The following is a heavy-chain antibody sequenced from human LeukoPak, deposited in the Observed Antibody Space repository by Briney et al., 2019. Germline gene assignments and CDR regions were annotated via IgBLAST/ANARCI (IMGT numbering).Heavy chain of an antibody. J-gene: IGHJ6*03. CDR2: INANSGGT. Sequence: GASVKVSCKASGHTFTGYYMHWVRQAPGQGLEWMGRINANSGGTNYAQNFQGRVTMTRDTSISTAYMELSRLRSDDTAVYYCARDRTRYYYYSYMDVWGKGTAVTISS. CDR3: ARDRTRYYYYSYMDV. V-gene: IGHV1-2*06. D-gene: IGHD1-14*01. CDR1: GHTFTGYY.